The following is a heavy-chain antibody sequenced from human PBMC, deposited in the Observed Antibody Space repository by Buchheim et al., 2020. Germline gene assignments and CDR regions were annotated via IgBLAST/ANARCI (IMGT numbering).Heavy chain of an antibody. J-gene: IGHJ6*02. CDR1: GFTFSSYW. CDR3: AREIRGAGDYYYYGMDV. V-gene: IGHV3-7*01. Sequence: EVQVVESGGGLVQPGGSLRLSCAASGFTFSSYWMSWVRQAPGKGLEWVANIKQDGSEKYYVDSVKGRFTFSRDNAKNSLYLTLNSLRAEDTAVYYCAREIRGAGDYYYYGMDVWGQGTT. CDR2: IKQDGSEK. D-gene: IGHD3-10*01.